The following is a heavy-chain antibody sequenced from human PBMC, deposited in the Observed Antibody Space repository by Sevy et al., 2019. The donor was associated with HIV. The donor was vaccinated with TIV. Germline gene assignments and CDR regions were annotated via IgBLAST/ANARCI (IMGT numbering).Heavy chain of an antibody. Sequence: GGSLRLSCAASGFTFSTYDMHWVRQAPGKGLEWVALIWYDGTNKYYADSVKGGFTISRDNSKNTLSLQMNSLRAEDTAVYYCARYRDGYNYDYWGQGTLVTVSS. J-gene: IGHJ4*02. D-gene: IGHD5-12*01. CDR3: ARYRDGYNYDY. V-gene: IGHV3-33*01. CDR1: GFTFSTYD. CDR2: IWYDGTNK.